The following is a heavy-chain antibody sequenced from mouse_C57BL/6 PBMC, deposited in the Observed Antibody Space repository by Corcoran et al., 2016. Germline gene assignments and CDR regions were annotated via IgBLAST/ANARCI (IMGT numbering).Heavy chain of an antibody. J-gene: IGHJ1*03. V-gene: IGHV9-1*01. Sequence: QIQLVQYGPELKKPGETVKISCKASGYTFTEYPMHWVKQAPGKGFKWMGMIYTDTGEQTYAEEFKERFAFSLETSASTAYLQINNLKNEDTATYFCVNWERYFDVWGTGTTVTVSS. CDR3: VNWERYFDV. CDR1: GYTFTEYP. D-gene: IGHD4-1*01. CDR2: IYTDTGEQ.